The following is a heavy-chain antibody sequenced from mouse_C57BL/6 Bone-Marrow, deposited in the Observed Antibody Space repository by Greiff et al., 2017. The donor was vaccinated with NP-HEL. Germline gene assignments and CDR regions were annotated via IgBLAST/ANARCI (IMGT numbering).Heavy chain of an antibody. V-gene: IGHV5-4*03. D-gene: IGHD3-2*02. CDR3: ARVDSSGSLYYYAMDY. Sequence: EVKVEESGGGLVKPGGSLKLSCAASGFTFSSYAMSWVRQTPEKRLEWVATISDGGSYTYYPDNVKGRFTISRDNAKNNLYLQMSNLKSEDTAMYYCARVDSSGSLYYYAMDYWGQGTSVTVSS. CDR1: GFTFSSYA. CDR2: ISDGGSYT. J-gene: IGHJ4*01.